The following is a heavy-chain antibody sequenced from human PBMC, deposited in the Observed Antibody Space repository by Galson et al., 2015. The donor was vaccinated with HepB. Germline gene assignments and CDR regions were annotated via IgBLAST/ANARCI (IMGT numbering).Heavy chain of an antibody. CDR2: IRYDGSYK. V-gene: IGHV3-30*02. CDR1: GFTFSTYG. Sequence: SLRLSCAASGFTFSTYGMHWVRQAPGKGLEWVAFIRYDGSYKYYVASVKGRFTISRDSSKNTLYLQMNSLRPEDTAVYYCAKGGDGYTYGVGPETFDYWGPRTLVTVSS. CDR3: AKGGDGYTYGVGPETFDY. J-gene: IGHJ4*02. D-gene: IGHD5-18*01.